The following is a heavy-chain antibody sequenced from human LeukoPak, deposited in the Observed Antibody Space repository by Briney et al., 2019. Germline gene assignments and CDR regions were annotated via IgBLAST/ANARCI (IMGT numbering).Heavy chain of an antibody. Sequence: GGSLRLSCAASGFTFSNAWMSWVRQAPGKGLEWVGRIKSKTDGGTTDYAAPVKGRFTISRDNSKNTLYLQMNSLRAEDTAVYYCAKEQQWLVREPHYGMDVWGQGTTVTVSS. V-gene: IGHV3-15*01. J-gene: IGHJ6*02. CDR3: AKEQQWLVREPHYGMDV. D-gene: IGHD6-19*01. CDR2: IKSKTDGGTT. CDR1: GFTFSNAW.